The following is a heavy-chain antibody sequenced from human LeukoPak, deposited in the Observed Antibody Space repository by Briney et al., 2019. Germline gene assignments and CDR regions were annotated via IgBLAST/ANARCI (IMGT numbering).Heavy chain of an antibody. J-gene: IGHJ4*02. CDR1: GGSITSSSYY. CDR2: IFYSGST. Sequence: PSETLSLTCTVSGGSITSSSYYWGWIRQPPGKGLEWIGSIFYSGSTYYNPYLKSRVTISVDTSKTQFSLKLSSVTAADTAVYYCAKQQLVRCFDYWGQGTLVTVSS. D-gene: IGHD6-13*01. CDR3: AKQQLVRCFDY. V-gene: IGHV4-39*01.